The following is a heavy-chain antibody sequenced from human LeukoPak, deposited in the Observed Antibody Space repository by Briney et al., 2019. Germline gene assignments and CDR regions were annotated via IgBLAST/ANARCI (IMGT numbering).Heavy chain of an antibody. CDR2: ISDSGGST. J-gene: IGHJ4*02. Sequence: GGSLRLSCAASGFTFSSDAMSWVRQAPGKGLEWVSAISDSGGSTHYADFVKGRFTISRGNSKNTLYLQMNSLRAEDTAVYYCAKVNAITMVRGVMFYWGQGTLVTVSS. V-gene: IGHV3-23*01. CDR1: GFTFSSDA. D-gene: IGHD3-10*01. CDR3: AKVNAITMVRGVMFY.